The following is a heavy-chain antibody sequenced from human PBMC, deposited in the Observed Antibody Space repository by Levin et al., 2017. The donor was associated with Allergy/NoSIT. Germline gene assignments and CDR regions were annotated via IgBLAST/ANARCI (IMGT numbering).Heavy chain of an antibody. CDR2: ISYDGSNK. Sequence: GESLKISCAASGFTFSSYAMHWVRQAPGKGLEWVAVISYDGSNKYYADSVKGRFTISRDNSKNTLYLQMNSLRAEDTAVYYCARDTAPHCSSTSCYVGLLDYWGQGTLVTVSS. V-gene: IGHV3-30-3*01. D-gene: IGHD2-2*01. CDR3: ARDTAPHCSSTSCYVGLLDY. CDR1: GFTFSSYA. J-gene: IGHJ4*02.